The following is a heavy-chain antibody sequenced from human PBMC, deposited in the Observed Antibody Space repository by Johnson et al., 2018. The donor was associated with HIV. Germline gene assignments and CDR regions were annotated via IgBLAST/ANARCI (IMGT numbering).Heavy chain of an antibody. J-gene: IGHJ3*02. V-gene: IGHV3-15*01. Sequence: VQLVESGGGLVKPGESLRLSCAASGFSFSNAWMNWVRQAPGKGLEWVARIKSKTDGGTTAYAAPVKGRFTLSRDDSKNTLFLQMNSLKTEDTALYYCTAHYRNAFDIWGQGTMVTVSS. D-gene: IGHD1-26*01. CDR1: GFSFSNAW. CDR2: IKSKTDGGTT. CDR3: TAHYRNAFDI.